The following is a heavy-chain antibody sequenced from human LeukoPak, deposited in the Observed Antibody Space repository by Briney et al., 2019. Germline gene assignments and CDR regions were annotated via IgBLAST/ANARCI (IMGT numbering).Heavy chain of an antibody. CDR2: IYSGGST. CDR3: AKVPRAAAGPIDY. D-gene: IGHD6-13*01. V-gene: IGHV3-53*01. CDR1: GFTVSSNY. J-gene: IGHJ4*02. Sequence: GGSLRLSCAASGFTVSSNYMSWVRQAPGKGLEWVSVIYSGGSTYYADSVKGRFTISRDNSKNTLYLQMNSLRAEDTAVYYCAKVPRAAAGPIDYWGQGTLVTVSS.